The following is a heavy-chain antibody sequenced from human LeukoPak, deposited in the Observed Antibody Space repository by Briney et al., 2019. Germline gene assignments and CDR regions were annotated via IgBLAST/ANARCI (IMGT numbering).Heavy chain of an antibody. CDR1: GFTFSSYW. CDR3: ARDRPHNWFDP. Sequence: PGGSLRLSCAASGFTFSSYWMHWVRQAPGKGLVRVSRIDIDGSSTTYADSVKGRFTISRDNAKNTLYLQMNNLRAEDTAVYYCARDRPHNWFDPWGQGTLVTVSS. J-gene: IGHJ5*02. V-gene: IGHV3-74*01. CDR2: IDIDGSST.